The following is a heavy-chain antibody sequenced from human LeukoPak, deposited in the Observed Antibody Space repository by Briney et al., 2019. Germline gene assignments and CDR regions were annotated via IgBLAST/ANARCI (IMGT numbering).Heavy chain of an antibody. CDR3: ARVCFSSSCYPYYYYGLDV. Sequence: SETLSLTCAVSAGSISSGGYSWSWIRQPPGKGLEWIGCIYHSGSTYYNPSLKSRVTISVDRSENQFYLKLSSVTAADTAVYYCARVCFSSSCYPYYYYGLDVWGQGTTVTVFS. V-gene: IGHV4-30-2*01. CDR1: AGSISSGGYS. D-gene: IGHD2-2*01. J-gene: IGHJ6*02. CDR2: IYHSGST.